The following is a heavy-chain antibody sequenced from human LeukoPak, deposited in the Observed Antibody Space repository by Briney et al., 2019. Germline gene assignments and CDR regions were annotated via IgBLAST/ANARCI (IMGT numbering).Heavy chain of an antibody. CDR2: IRYDGSNK. V-gene: IGHV3-30*02. Sequence: GGSLRLSCAASGFTFSSYGMHWVRQAPGKGLEWVAFIRYDGSNKYYADSVKGRFTISRDNSKNTLYLQMNSLRAEDAAVYYCARGARAATIDYWGQGTLVTVSS. CDR3: ARGARAATIDY. J-gene: IGHJ4*02. D-gene: IGHD6-25*01. CDR1: GFTFSSYG.